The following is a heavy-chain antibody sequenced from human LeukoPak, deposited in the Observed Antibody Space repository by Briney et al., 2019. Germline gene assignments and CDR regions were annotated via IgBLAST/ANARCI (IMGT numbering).Heavy chain of an antibody. Sequence: GGSLRLSCAASGFTFSSYAMSWVRQAPGKGLEWVSAISGSGGSTYYADSVKGRFTISRDNSKNTLYLQMNSLRAEDTAVYYCAKLSYYYHSSGYPFDYWGQGTLVTVSS. CDR3: AKLSYYYHSSGYPFDY. J-gene: IGHJ4*02. CDR2: ISGSGGST. CDR1: GFTFSSYA. D-gene: IGHD3-22*01. V-gene: IGHV3-23*01.